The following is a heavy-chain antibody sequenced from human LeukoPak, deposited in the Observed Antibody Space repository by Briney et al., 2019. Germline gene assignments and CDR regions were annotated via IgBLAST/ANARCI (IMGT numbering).Heavy chain of an antibody. D-gene: IGHD3/OR15-3a*01. CDR2: ISSSSSYI. J-gene: IGHJ3*02. CDR1: GFTFSSYS. Sequence: SGGSLRLSCAASGFTFSSYSMNWVRQAPGKGLEWVSSISSSSSYIYYADSVKGRFTISRDNAKNSLYLQIDSLRAEDTAVYYCARVGTGNDAFDIWGQGTMVTVSS. V-gene: IGHV3-21*01. CDR3: ARVGTGNDAFDI.